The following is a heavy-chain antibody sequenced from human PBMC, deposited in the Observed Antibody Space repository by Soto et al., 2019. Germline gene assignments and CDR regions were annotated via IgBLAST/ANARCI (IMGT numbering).Heavy chain of an antibody. V-gene: IGHV4-31*02. CDR2: IYYSGST. J-gene: IGHJ4*02. CDR1: GGSISSDGYY. D-gene: IGHD2-15*01. CDR3: ASLSSTRILAY. Sequence: SETLSLTCTVSGGSISSDGYYWSWIRQHPVKGLEWIGYIYYSGSTYYNPSLKSRVTISVDTSKNQFSLKLSSVTAADTAVYYCASLSSTRILAYWGQGTLVTVSS.